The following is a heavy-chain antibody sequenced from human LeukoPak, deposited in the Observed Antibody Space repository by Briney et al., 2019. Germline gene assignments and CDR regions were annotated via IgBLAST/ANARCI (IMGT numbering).Heavy chain of an antibody. CDR1: GYTFTSYG. CDR2: ISAYNGNT. CDR3: ARGGGSCYGHNCYYSVVYYFDY. D-gene: IGHD2-15*01. Sequence: ASVKVSCKASGYTFTSYGISWVRQAPGQGLEWMGWISAYNGNTNYAQKLQGRVTMTTDTSTSTAYMELRSLRSDDTAVYYCARGGGSCYGHNCYYSVVYYFDYWGQGTLVTVSS. J-gene: IGHJ4*02. V-gene: IGHV1-18*01.